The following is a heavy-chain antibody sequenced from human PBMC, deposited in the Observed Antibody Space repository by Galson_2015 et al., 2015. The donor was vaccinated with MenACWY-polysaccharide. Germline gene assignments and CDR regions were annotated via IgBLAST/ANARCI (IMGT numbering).Heavy chain of an antibody. J-gene: IGHJ4*02. CDR2: ISGSASGGTT. D-gene: IGHD2-15*01. V-gene: IGHV3-23*01. CDR1: GFTVSSNY. Sequence: SLRLSCAASGFTVSSNYMSWVRQAAGKGPEWVSAISGSASGGTTYYAASVKGRFTISKDNSKNTLYLQMNSLRVENTAVYYCARESICSAGTCYFYDYWGQGTLITVSS. CDR3: ARESICSAGTCYFYDY.